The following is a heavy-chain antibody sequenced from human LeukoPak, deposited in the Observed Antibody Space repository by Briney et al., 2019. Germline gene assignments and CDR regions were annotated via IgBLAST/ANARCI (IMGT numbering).Heavy chain of an antibody. Sequence: GGSLRLSCAASGFTFSSYWMSWVRQAPGKGLEWVANIKQDGSEKYYVDSVKGRFTISRDNAKNSLYLQMNSLRAEDTAVFYCARVLAVAGNAFDIWGQGTMVTVSS. D-gene: IGHD6-19*01. J-gene: IGHJ3*02. CDR2: IKQDGSEK. V-gene: IGHV3-7*01. CDR3: ARVLAVAGNAFDI. CDR1: GFTFSSYW.